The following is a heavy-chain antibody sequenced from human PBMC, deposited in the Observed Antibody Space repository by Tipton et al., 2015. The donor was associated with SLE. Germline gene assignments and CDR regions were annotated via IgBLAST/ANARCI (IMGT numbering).Heavy chain of an antibody. CDR2: ISTKNGNT. Sequence: LVQSGDEMKKPGASVKVSCKASGYMFANYGISWVRQAPGQGLEWMGWISTKNGNTNYAQNFQGRVTMTADTSTNTAYMELRSLRPDDTAVFYCARVVYCSSTSCYKAYYYYMDVWGKGTTVTVSS. D-gene: IGHD2-2*02. CDR1: GYMFANYG. V-gene: IGHV1-18*01. CDR3: ARVVYCSSTSCYKAYYYYMDV. J-gene: IGHJ6*03.